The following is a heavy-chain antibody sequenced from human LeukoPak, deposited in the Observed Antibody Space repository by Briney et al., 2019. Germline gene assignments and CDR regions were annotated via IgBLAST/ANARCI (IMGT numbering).Heavy chain of an antibody. CDR1: GYTFTGYY. V-gene: IGHV1-2*02. CDR2: INPNSGGT. J-gene: IGHJ4*02. D-gene: IGHD2-2*01. CDR3: ARVATLGYCSSTSCQGLDY. Sequence: ASVKVSCKASGYTFTGYYMHWVRQAPGQGLEWMGWINPNSGGTNYAQKFQGRVTMTRDTSISTAYMELSRLRSDDTAVYYCARVATLGYCSSTSCQGLDYWGQGTLVTVSS.